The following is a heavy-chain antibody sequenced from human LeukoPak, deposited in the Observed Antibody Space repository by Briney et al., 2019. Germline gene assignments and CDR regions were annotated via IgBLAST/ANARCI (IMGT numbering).Heavy chain of an antibody. V-gene: IGHV1-2*02. D-gene: IGHD1-26*01. Sequence: ASVKVSCKASGYIFTDHFFHWVRQAPGQGLEWMGWIRPTDGATKVAQKFQGRVTLTRDTSISTVYMEMSGLRFDDTAMYYCARGRYRYSYDYWGQGTLVTVSS. CDR2: IRPTDGAT. J-gene: IGHJ4*02. CDR1: GYIFTDHF. CDR3: ARGRYRYSYDY.